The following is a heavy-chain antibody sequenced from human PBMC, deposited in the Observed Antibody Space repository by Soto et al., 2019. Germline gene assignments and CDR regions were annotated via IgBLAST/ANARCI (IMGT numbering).Heavy chain of an antibody. V-gene: IGHV4-59*02. CDR2: VYYSGTT. Sequence: SETLSLTCTVSGDSVRSHYWSWIRQPPGKRLEWIGYVYYSGTTNYNPSLKSRVTISVDLSKNQFSLRLSSVTTADTALYYCARTTAVPNSLRSGYFFDYWGQGTLVTVSS. D-gene: IGHD4-17*01. CDR1: GDSVRSHY. CDR3: ARTTAVPNSLRSGYFFDY. J-gene: IGHJ4*02.